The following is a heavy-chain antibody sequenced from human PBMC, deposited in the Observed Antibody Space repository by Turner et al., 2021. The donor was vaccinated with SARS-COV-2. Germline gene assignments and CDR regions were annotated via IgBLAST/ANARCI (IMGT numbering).Heavy chain of an antibody. Sequence: QLQLLESGPGLVKPSETLSLTGTVSGGSISSSSYYWCCIRQPPGKGLEWIGSIYYSGSTYYNPSLKSRGTISVDTSKNQFSLKLSSVTAADTAVYYCARHKGDYDSSELLGWGQGTLVTVSS. J-gene: IGHJ4*02. CDR3: ARHKGDYDSSELLG. CDR1: GGSISSSSYY. CDR2: IYYSGST. V-gene: IGHV4-39*01. D-gene: IGHD3-22*01.